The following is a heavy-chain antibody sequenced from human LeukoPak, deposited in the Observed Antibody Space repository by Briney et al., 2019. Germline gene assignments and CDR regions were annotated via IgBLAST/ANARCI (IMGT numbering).Heavy chain of an antibody. CDR3: ARHLEPYSSSWLHDYYYGMDV. Sequence: SETLSLTCTVSDGSISSSSYYWSWIRQPPGKGLEWIGYIYYSGSINYNPSLKSRVTISVDTSKNQFSLKLSSVTAADTAVYYCARHLEPYSSSWLHDYYYGMDVWGQGTTVTVSS. D-gene: IGHD6-13*01. V-gene: IGHV4-61*05. CDR2: IYYSGSI. CDR1: DGSISSSSYY. J-gene: IGHJ6*02.